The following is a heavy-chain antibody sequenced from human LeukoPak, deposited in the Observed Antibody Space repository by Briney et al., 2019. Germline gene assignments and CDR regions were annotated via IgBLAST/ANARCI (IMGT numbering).Heavy chain of an antibody. CDR3: ASLNSSSWYYFDY. CDR1: GGTFSSYA. Sequence: RASVKVSCKASGGTFSSYAISWVRQAPGQGLEWMGGIIPIFGTANYAQKFQGRVTITADESTSTAYMELSSLRSEDTAVYYCASLNSSSWYYFDYWGQGTLVTVSS. J-gene: IGHJ4*02. V-gene: IGHV1-69*13. CDR2: IIPIFGTA. D-gene: IGHD6-13*01.